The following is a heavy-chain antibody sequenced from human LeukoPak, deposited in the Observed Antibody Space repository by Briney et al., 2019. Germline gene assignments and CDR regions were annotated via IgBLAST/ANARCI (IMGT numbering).Heavy chain of an antibody. J-gene: IGHJ5*02. CDR2: IFYTGST. V-gene: IGHV4-59*01. Sequence: SETLSLTCTVSGDSISSYYWSWIRQPPGKGLEWIGYIFYTGSTNYNPSLKSRVTISVDTSKNQFSLKLSSVTAADTAVYYCAREGSFLYGWFDPWGQGTLVTVSS. D-gene: IGHD2-15*01. CDR1: GDSISSYY. CDR3: AREGSFLYGWFDP.